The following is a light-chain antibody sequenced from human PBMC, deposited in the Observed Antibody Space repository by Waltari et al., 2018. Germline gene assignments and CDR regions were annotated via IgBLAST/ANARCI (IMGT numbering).Light chain of an antibody. V-gene: IGKV3D-15*01. CDR3: QQYNNWPPLFT. J-gene: IGKJ3*01. CDR1: QTISSN. CDR2: GAS. Sequence: EIVMTQSPATLSVSPGDRATLSCRASQTISSNLAWYQQRPGQAPRLLIYGASNRATGIPARFSGTVSGTESTLTISSLQSEDFAVYYCQQYNNWPPLFTFGPGTKVDMK.